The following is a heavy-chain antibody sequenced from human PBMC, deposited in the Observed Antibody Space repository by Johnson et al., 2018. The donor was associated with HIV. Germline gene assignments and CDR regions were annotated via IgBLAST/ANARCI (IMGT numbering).Heavy chain of an antibody. J-gene: IGHJ3*02. CDR3: AKDWGIAAAGTDAFDI. Sequence: QVQLLEPGGGVVQPGPSLTLSCTPSRFTFTPYAIHWVRQAPGKGLEWVSFIRYDGSNKYYADPVNGRFAISRDNPKNTLYLQMNSLRAEDTAVYYGAKDWGIAAAGTDAFDIWGQGTMVTVS. CDR1: RFTFTPYA. CDR2: IRYDGSNK. V-gene: IGHV3-30*02. D-gene: IGHD6-13*01.